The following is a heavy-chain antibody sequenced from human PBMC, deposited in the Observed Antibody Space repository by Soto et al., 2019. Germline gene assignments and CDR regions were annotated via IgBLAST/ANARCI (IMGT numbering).Heavy chain of an antibody. Sequence: EVHLVESGGGLVQPGGSLRLSCAASGLTVSSNYMNWVRQAPGKGLEWVSVIYSGGSTFYADSVKGRFTISRHNSKNTVYLQMNSLAAEDTAVYYCAREVYDAAATGRSSFFDYWGQGTLVTVSS. CDR3: AREVYDAAATGRSSFFDY. CDR1: GLTVSSNY. V-gene: IGHV3-53*04. CDR2: IYSGGST. D-gene: IGHD6-6*01. J-gene: IGHJ4*02.